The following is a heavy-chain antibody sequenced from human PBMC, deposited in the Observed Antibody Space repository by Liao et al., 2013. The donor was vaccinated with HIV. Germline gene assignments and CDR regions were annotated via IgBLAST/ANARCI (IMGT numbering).Heavy chain of an antibody. Sequence: QVQLQESGPGLVKPSQTLSLTCTVSGGSISSGDYYWSWIRQPPGKGLEWIGFIYYGGSNSYYNPSLKNRVTISVDRSKNQFSLKLSSVTAADTAVYYCARRVGGDYGFWLDPWGQGTLVDRLL. J-gene: IGHJ5*02. V-gene: IGHV4-30-4*08. CDR2: IYYGGSNS. D-gene: IGHD4-17*01. CDR1: GGSISSGDYY. CDR3: ARRVGGDYGFWLDP.